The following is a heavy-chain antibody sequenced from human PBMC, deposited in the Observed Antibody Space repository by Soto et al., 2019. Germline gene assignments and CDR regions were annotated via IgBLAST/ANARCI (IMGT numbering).Heavy chain of an antibody. J-gene: IGHJ4*02. CDR1: GGSISSGDYY. CDR2: IYYSGST. D-gene: IGHD3-22*01. V-gene: IGHV4-30-4*01. Sequence: QVQLQESGPGLVKPSQTLSLTCTVSGGSISSGDYYWSWIRQPPGKGLEWIGYIYYSGSTYYNPSLKSRVTISVDTSKNQFSLKLRSVTAADTAVYYCARTITMIATDFDYWGQGTLVTVSS. CDR3: ARTITMIATDFDY.